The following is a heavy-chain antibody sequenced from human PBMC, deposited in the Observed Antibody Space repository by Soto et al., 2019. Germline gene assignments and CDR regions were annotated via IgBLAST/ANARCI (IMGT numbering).Heavy chain of an antibody. J-gene: IGHJ4*02. V-gene: IGHV1-18*01. CDR2: INVYNGNT. CDR3: ATDLGSEGKGR. D-gene: IGHD6-25*01. Sequence: ASVKVSCKASGYTFTNYGISWVRQAPGQGLEWMGWINVYNGNTKYAQKVQGRVTMTTDTSTSTAYMELSSLRSEDTAVYYCATDLGSEGKGRWGQGTLVTVSS. CDR1: GYTFTNYG.